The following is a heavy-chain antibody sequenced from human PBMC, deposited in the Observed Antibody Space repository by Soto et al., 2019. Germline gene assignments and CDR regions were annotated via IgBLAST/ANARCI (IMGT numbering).Heavy chain of an antibody. D-gene: IGHD6-19*01. Sequence: SETLSLTCTVSGGSISGYCGSWIRQPPGKGLEWSGFVCDSGSTNSNPSLKSRVTTVMDTSKNQLSLKLSSVTAADTAVYYCARHGRGDSGWKDDALEIWGQGTMVTVSS. CDR2: VCDSGST. CDR3: ARHGRGDSGWKDDALEI. CDR1: GGSISGYC. V-gene: IGHV4-59*08. J-gene: IGHJ3*02.